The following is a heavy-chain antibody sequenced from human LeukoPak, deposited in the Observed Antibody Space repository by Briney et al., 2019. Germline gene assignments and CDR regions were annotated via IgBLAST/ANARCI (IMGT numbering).Heavy chain of an antibody. V-gene: IGHV3-48*01. CDR2: ISSSSTI. CDR3: ARWDKSFYCSSTSCPDY. Sequence: PGGSLRLSRAASGFTFSSYSMNWVRQAPGKGLEWVSYISSSSTIYYTDSVKGRFTISRDNAKNSLYLQMNSLRAEDTAVYYCARWDKSFYCSSTSCPDYWGQGTLVTVSS. D-gene: IGHD2-2*01. J-gene: IGHJ4*02. CDR1: GFTFSSYS.